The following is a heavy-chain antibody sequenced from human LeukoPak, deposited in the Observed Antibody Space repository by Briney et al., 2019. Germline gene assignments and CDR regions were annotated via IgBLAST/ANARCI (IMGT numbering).Heavy chain of an antibody. J-gene: IGHJ4*02. Sequence: ASVKVSCKASGYTFTGYYMHWVRQAPGQGLEWMGWINPYSGDTNFAQKFHGRVTVTRDTSISTAYMELSRLRSDETALYYRARAHENGGLLIDYWGQGTLVTVSS. V-gene: IGHV1-2*02. D-gene: IGHD4-23*01. CDR2: INPYSGDT. CDR3: ARAHENGGLLIDY. CDR1: GYTFTGYY.